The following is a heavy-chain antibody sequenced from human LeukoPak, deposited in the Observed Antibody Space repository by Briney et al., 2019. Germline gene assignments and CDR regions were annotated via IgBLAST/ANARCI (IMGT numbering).Heavy chain of an antibody. CDR1: GYTFTSYD. CDR3: ASQKGSYSSGWRPYDY. Sequence: ASVKVSCKASGYTFTSYDINWVRQATGQGLEWMGWMNPNSGNTGYAQKFQGRVTMTRNTSISTAYMELSSLRSEDTAAYYCASQKGSYSSGWRPYDYWGQGTLVTVSS. J-gene: IGHJ4*02. CDR2: MNPNSGNT. D-gene: IGHD6-19*01. V-gene: IGHV1-8*01.